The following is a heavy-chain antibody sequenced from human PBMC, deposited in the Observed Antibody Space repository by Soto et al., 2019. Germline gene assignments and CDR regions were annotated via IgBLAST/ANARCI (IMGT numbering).Heavy chain of an antibody. V-gene: IGHV3-11*06. CDR3: ARGPYDFWPGYYPIEF. CDR2: ISSSSSYT. D-gene: IGHD3-3*01. J-gene: IGHJ4*02. Sequence: PGGSLRLSCAVSGFNFSDYHMSWIRQAPGKGLEWVSYISSSSSYTSYADSVKGRFTISRDDAKNSVYLQMNSLRAEDTAVYYCARGPYDFWPGYYPIEFWGQGTLVTVSS. CDR1: GFNFSDYH.